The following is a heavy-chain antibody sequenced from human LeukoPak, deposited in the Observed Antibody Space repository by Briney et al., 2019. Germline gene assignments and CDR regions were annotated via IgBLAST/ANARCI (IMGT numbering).Heavy chain of an antibody. V-gene: IGHV3-7*01. D-gene: IGHD1-26*01. CDR1: GFTFSSYW. J-gene: IGHJ6*03. CDR3: AREISGSYLFYYYYMDV. CDR2: IKQDGSEK. Sequence: PGGSLRLSCAASGFTFSSYWMSWVRQAPGKGLEWVANIKQDGSEKYYVDSVKGRFTISRDNAKNSLYLQMNSLRAEDTAVYYCAREISGSYLFYYYYMDVWGKGTTVTVSS.